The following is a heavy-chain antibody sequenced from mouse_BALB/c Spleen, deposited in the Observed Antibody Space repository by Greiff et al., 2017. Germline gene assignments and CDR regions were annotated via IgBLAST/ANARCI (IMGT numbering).Heavy chain of an antibody. CDR3: ALSTMITTGGYFDY. D-gene: IGHD2-4*01. CDR2: IVPGSGST. CDR1: GYTFSSYW. Sequence: VQLQQSGAELMKPGASVKISCKATGYTFSSYWIEWVKQRPGHGLEWIGEIVPGSGSTNYNEKFKGKATFTADTSSNTAYMQLSSLTSEDSAVYYCALSTMITTGGYFDYGGQGTTLTVSS. V-gene: IGHV1-9*01. J-gene: IGHJ2*01.